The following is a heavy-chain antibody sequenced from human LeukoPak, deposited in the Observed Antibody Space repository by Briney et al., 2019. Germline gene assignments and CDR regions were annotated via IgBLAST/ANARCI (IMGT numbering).Heavy chain of an antibody. CDR1: GGSISSSNW. J-gene: IGHJ5*02. D-gene: IGHD2-15*01. CDR3: ARDRWSCSGGSCYSGYWFDP. Sequence: SETLSLTCAVSGGSISSSNWWSWVRQPPGKGLEWIGEIYHSGSTNYNPSLKSRVTISVDKSKNQFSLKLSSVTAADTAVYYCARDRWSCSGGSCYSGYWFDPWGQGTLVTVSS. V-gene: IGHV4-4*02. CDR2: IYHSGST.